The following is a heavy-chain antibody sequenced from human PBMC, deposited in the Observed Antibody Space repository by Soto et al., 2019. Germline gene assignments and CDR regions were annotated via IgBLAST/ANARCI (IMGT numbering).Heavy chain of an antibody. CDR2: ISYDGSNK. CDR3: ARDQASYPFNYYFDY. D-gene: IGHD3-16*02. CDR1: GFTFSTSA. J-gene: IGHJ4*02. V-gene: IGHV3-30-3*01. Sequence: PGGSLRLSCAASGFTFSTSAMHWVRQAPGKGLEWVAVISYDGSNKDYADSVKGRITISRDNSKNTMYLQMSSLRAEDTAVYWCARDQASYPFNYYFDYWGQGTLVTVSS.